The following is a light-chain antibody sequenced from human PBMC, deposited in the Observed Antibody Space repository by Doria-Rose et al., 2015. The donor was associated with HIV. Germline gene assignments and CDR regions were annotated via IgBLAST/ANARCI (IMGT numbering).Light chain of an antibody. CDR1: QSVSSNY. Sequence: TQSPGTLSLSPGERASLSCRASQSVSSNYLAWYQQKPGQAPSLLIYAASGRATDIPDRFSGNGSGTDFTLIISRLEPEDSAVYYCQQYGSSPVTFGQGTKVEIK. CDR3: QQYGSSPVT. J-gene: IGKJ1*01. V-gene: IGKV3-20*01. CDR2: AAS.